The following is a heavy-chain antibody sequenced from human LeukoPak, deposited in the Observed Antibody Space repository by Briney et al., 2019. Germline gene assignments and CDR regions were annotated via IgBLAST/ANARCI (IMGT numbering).Heavy chain of an antibody. CDR2: IKTKSDGGPT. CDR1: GFTFTNAW. D-gene: IGHD4/OR15-4a*01. J-gene: IGHJ4*02. Sequence: GESLRLSCVASGFTFTNAWMNWVRQAPGKGLEWVGRIKTKSDGGPTDYAAFVEGRFTISRDDSKNTLYLQTNSLKTEVTAVYYCTTGIDYGGGYWGQGTLVTVSS. CDR3: TTGIDYGGGY. V-gene: IGHV3-15*07.